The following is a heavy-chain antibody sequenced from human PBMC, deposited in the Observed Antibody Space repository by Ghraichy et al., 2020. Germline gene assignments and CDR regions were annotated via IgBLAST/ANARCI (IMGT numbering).Heavy chain of an antibody. J-gene: IGHJ6*02. D-gene: IGHD3-3*01. V-gene: IGHV3-15*01. CDR3: TTDRSRIDVLRFLDRPSRLTTYYYGMDV. Sequence: GGSLRLSCAASGFTFSDAWMTWVRQAPGKGLEWVGRIKSKSDGGTTDYTAPVKGRFTISRDDSRNTLYRQMNSLETEDSAVYYCTTDRSRIDVLRFLDRPSRLTTYYYGMDVWGQGTTVTVSS. CDR2: IKSKSDGGTT. CDR1: GFTFSDAW.